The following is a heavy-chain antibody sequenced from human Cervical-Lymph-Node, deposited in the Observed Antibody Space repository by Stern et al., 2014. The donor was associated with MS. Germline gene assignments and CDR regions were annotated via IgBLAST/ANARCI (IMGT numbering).Heavy chain of an antibody. D-gene: IGHD2/OR15-2a*01. CDR1: GFSFGTSW. V-gene: IGHV3-7*01. CDR3: ARDRRAFLDY. J-gene: IGHJ4*02. Sequence: EVQLVESGGGLVQPGGSLRLSCVASGFSFGTSWMSWVRQPPGRGLEWVANIRQAGYDKFYVDSVKSRFTISRDNARNSLYLQMNSLTVADTAVYYCARDRRAFLDYWGQGTHVAVSS. CDR2: IRQAGYDK.